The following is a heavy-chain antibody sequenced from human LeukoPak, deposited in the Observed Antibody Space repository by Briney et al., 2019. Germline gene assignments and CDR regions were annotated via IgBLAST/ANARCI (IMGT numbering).Heavy chain of an antibody. J-gene: IGHJ4*02. Sequence: SETLSLTCTVSGGSISSYYWSWIRQPAGKGLEWIGRIYTSGSTNYNLSLKSRVTMSVDTSKNQFSLKLSSVTAADTAVYYCASDQDDYTFDYWGQGTLVTVSS. CDR1: GGSISSYY. V-gene: IGHV4-4*07. CDR3: ASDQDDYTFDY. CDR2: IYTSGST. D-gene: IGHD5-24*01.